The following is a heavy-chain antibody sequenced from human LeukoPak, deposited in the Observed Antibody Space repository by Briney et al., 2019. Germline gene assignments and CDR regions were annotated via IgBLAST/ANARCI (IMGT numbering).Heavy chain of an antibody. CDR3: ARAYSGSYSVTRPFDY. V-gene: IGHV4-61*01. CDR2: MFYSEGT. J-gene: IGHJ4*02. CDR1: GASVSDGNYY. Sequence: SETLSLTCSVSGASVSDGNYYWSWIRQPPGRGLEWIGYMFYSEGTKYNPSLKSRVTISVDKSKNQFSLHMSSVTAADTAVYYCARAYSGSYSVTRPFDYWGQGTLVTVSS. D-gene: IGHD1-26*01.